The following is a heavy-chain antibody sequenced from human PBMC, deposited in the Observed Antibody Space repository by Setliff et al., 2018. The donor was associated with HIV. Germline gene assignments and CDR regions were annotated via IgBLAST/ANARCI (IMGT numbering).Heavy chain of an antibody. J-gene: IGHJ3*02. D-gene: IGHD6-13*01. CDR3: ARDRIEVIAETPHDVFDI. Sequence: SETLSLTCTVSGGSFSTYYWSWIRQPAGEGLEYIGRVHSTATSNYNPSLKGRVAMSVDTAKNQFSLKLTSVSAADTAVYFCARDRIEVIAETPHDVFDIWGRGTMVTVSS. V-gene: IGHV4-4*07. CDR2: VHSTATS. CDR1: GGSFSTYY.